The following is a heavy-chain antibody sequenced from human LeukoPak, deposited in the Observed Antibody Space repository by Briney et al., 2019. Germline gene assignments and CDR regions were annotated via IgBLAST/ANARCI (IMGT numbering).Heavy chain of an antibody. D-gene: IGHD1-1*01. J-gene: IGHJ4*02. CDR2: ISSSSSTM. Sequence: GGSLRLSCAASGFTFSSYNMNWVRQAPGKGLEWVSYISSSSSTMHYADSVKGRFTISRDNAKNSPYLQMNSLRAEDTAVYYCAREETTFFDYWGQGTLVTVSS. CDR3: AREETTFFDY. V-gene: IGHV3-48*01. CDR1: GFTFSSYN.